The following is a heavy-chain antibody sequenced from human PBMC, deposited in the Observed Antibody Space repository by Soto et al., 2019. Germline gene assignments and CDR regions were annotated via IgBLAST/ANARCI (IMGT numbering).Heavy chain of an antibody. J-gene: IGHJ6*03. Sequence: PGESLKISCKGSGYSFTSYWIGWVRQMPVKGLEWMGIIYPGDSDTRYSPSFQGQVTISADKSISTAYLQWSSLKASDTAMYYCARLACSGGSCYSRYYYYYMDVWGKGTTVTVSS. D-gene: IGHD2-15*01. CDR1: GYSFTSYW. V-gene: IGHV5-51*01. CDR2: IYPGDSDT. CDR3: ARLACSGGSCYSRYYYYYMDV.